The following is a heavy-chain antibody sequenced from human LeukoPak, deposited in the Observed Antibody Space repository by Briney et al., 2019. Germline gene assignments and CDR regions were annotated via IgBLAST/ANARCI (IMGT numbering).Heavy chain of an antibody. V-gene: IGHV3-23*01. CDR2: IGSSGGGI. CDR3: ARNTYVWGSYRSVGMDV. D-gene: IGHD3-16*02. CDR1: GFTFSTYT. J-gene: IGHJ6*02. Sequence: GGSLRLSCAASGFTFSTYTMHWVRHPPGKRLEWVSIIGSSGGGIHYADSVKGRFTISRDNSKNALYLQMNSLRAEDTAVYYCARNTYVWGSYRSVGMDVWGQGTTVTVSS.